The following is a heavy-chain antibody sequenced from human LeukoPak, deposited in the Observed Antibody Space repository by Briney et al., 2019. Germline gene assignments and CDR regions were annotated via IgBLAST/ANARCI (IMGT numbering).Heavy chain of an antibody. CDR2: SNHSGST. D-gene: IGHD6-19*01. CDR1: GGSFSGYY. CDR3: ARGSSGWYQSFNWFDP. J-gene: IGHJ5*02. V-gene: IGHV4-34*01. Sequence: SETLSLTCAVYGGSFSGYYWSWLRQPPGKGLEWIGESNHSGSTNYNPSLKSRVTISVDTSKNQFSLKLSSVTAADTAVYYCARGSSGWYQSFNWFDPWGQGTLVTVSS.